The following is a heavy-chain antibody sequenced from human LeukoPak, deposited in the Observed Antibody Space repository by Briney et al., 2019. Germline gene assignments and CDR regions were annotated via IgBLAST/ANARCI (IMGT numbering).Heavy chain of an antibody. CDR3: ARKKGYSGYDFFDY. D-gene: IGHD5-12*01. V-gene: IGHV3-30*04. J-gene: IGHJ4*02. CDR2: ISYDGSKK. Sequence: GGSLRLSCAASGFTFSSYAMHWVRQAPGKGLEWVAVISYDGSKKYYADSVKGRFTISRDNSKNTLYLQMNSLRAEDTAVYYCARKKGYSGYDFFDYWGQGTLVTVSS. CDR1: GFTFSSYA.